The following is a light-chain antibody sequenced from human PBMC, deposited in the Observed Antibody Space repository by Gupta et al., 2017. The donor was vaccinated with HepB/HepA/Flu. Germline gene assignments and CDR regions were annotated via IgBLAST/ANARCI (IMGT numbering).Light chain of an antibody. CDR3: QQYKDWPPRPT. CDR2: GAS. Sequence: ETVMTQSPATLSVSPGETATLSCRASQSVRSNLAWYQQKPGQAPRLLIFGASTRATAIPARFSGSESGTEFTLTISSLQSEDCALYYCQQYKDWPPRPTFGGGTKVEIK. CDR1: QSVRSN. V-gene: IGKV3-15*01. J-gene: IGKJ4*01.